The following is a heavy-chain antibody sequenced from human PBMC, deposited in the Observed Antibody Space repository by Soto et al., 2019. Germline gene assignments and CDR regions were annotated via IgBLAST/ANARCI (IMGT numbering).Heavy chain of an antibody. CDR3: ANLRDIVVVVAAIFDAFDI. CDR2: ISGSGGST. V-gene: IGHV3-23*01. D-gene: IGHD2-15*01. J-gene: IGHJ3*02. CDR1: GFTFSSYA. Sequence: EVQLLESGGGLVQPGGSLRLSCAASGFTFSSYAMSWVRQAPGKGLEWVSAISGSGGSTYYADSVKGRFTISRDNSKNTLYLQMNSLRAEDTAVYYCANLRDIVVVVAAIFDAFDIWGQGTMVTVSS.